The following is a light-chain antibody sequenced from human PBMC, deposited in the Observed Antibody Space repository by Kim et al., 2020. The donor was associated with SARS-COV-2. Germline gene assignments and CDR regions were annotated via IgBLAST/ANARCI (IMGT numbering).Light chain of an antibody. Sequence: ASVGDRVTITCRASQGISNYLAWYQQKTGKVPKLRIYAASTLQSGVPSRFSGSGSGTDFTLTISSLQPEDVATYYCQKYNSAHGKFGQGTKVDIK. CDR1: QGISNY. CDR3: QKYNSAHGK. J-gene: IGKJ1*01. CDR2: AAS. V-gene: IGKV1-27*01.